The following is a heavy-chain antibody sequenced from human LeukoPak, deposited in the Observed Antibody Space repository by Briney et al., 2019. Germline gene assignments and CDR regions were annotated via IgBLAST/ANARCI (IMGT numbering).Heavy chain of an antibody. CDR1: GYTFTGYY. Sequence: ASVKVSCKASGYTFTGYYMHWVRQAPGQGLEWMGWINPNSGGTNYAQKFQGRVTMTRDTSISTAYMELSRLRSDDTAVYYCASADIVVVPAVRRFDPWGQGTLVTASS. D-gene: IGHD2-2*01. J-gene: IGHJ5*02. V-gene: IGHV1-2*02. CDR3: ASADIVVVPAVRRFDP. CDR2: INPNSGGT.